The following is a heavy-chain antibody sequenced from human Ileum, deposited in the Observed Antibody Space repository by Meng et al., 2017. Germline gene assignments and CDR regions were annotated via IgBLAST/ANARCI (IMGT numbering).Heavy chain of an antibody. Sequence: QVQLPQRGAGLLKPSETLSLTCVVYGGSFSANYWTWIRQPPGKGLEWIGEINHNGNTNYKPSLKSRVTISVDTSKKQFSLRLTAVTAADTAVYYCASARYDNWGQGTLVTVSS. J-gene: IGHJ4*02. CDR1: GGSFSANY. V-gene: IGHV4-34*01. CDR3: ASARYDN. CDR2: INHNGNT.